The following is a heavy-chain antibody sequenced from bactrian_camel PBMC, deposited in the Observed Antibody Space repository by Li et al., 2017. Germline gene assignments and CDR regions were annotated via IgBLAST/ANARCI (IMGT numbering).Heavy chain of an antibody. V-gene: IGHV3S54*01. CDR2: IYGDAGIT. CDR3: AARHCSVYEYNY. D-gene: IGHD2*01. Sequence: VQLVESGGGSVQTGGSLKLSCASSGRVAKNSMGWFRQVPGKEREGVATIYGDAGITYYADSVKGRFTISQVNAKNEITLYLQMDNLKTEVTAVYYCAARHCSVYEYNYWGQGTQVTVS. CDR1: GRVAKNS. J-gene: IGHJ4*01.